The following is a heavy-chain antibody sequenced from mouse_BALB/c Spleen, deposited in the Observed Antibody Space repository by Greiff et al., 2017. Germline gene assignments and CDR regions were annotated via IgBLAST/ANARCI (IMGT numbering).Heavy chain of an antibody. CDR3: ARHLLGNYAMDY. Sequence: EVKLMESGGGLVQPGGSLKLSCAASGFTFSSYTMSWVRQTPEKRLEWVAYISNGGGSTYYPDTVKGRFTISRDNAKNTLYLQMSSLKSEDTAMYYCARHLLGNYAMDYWGQGTSVTVSS. J-gene: IGHJ4*01. V-gene: IGHV5-12-2*01. CDR2: ISNGGGST. CDR1: GFTFSSYT. D-gene: IGHD2-14*01.